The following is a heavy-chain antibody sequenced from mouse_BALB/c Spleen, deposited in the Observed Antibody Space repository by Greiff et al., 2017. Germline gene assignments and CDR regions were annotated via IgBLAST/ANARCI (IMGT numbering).Heavy chain of an antibody. J-gene: IGHJ2*01. D-gene: IGHD3-1*01. CDR3: ARGGGAYYFDY. V-gene: IGHV1-7*01. CDR1: GYTFTSYW. Sequence: VKLMESGAELAKPGASVKMSCKASGYTFTSYWMHWVKQRPGQGLEWIGYINPSTGYTEYNQKFKDKATLTADKSSSTAYMQLSSLTSEDSAVYYCARGGGAYYFDYWGQGTTLTVSS. CDR2: INPSTGYT.